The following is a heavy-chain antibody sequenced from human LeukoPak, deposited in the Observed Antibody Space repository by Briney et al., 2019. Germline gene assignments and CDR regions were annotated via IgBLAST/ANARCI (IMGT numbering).Heavy chain of an antibody. CDR1: GFTFSNYD. CDR3: AKRQAGATGYDAFDI. CDR2: IRYDGSNK. Sequence: GGSLRLSCAASGFTFSNYDMHWVRQAPGKGLEWVTFIRYDGSNKYYADSVKGRFTISRDNSKNTLYLQMNSLRGEDTAVYYCAKRQAGATGYDAFDIWGQGTMVTVSS. J-gene: IGHJ3*02. V-gene: IGHV3-30*02. D-gene: IGHD1-26*01.